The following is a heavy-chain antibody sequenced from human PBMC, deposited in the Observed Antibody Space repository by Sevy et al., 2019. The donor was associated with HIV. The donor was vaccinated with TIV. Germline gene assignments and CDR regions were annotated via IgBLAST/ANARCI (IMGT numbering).Heavy chain of an antibody. J-gene: IGHJ4*02. CDR2: IYYNGHI. CDR3: AGENAWGRGYS. V-gene: IGHV4-59*08. D-gene: IGHD1-26*01. CDR1: GGSITSLY. Sequence: SETLSLTCTVSGGSITSLYWNWIRQPPGKGLEWIANIYYNGHINYNPTLKSRVTLSLDTSKNQFTLRLSSVTAADTAMYYCAGENAWGRGYSWGQGTLVTVSS.